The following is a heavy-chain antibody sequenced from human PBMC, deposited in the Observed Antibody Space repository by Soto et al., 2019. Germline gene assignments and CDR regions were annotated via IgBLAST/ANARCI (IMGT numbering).Heavy chain of an antibody. CDR3: AREKEDDFWSGYSWFDP. J-gene: IGHJ5*02. V-gene: IGHV4-59*12. CDR2: IYYSGST. Sequence: SETLSLTCTVSGGSISSYYWSWIRQPPGKGLEWIGYIYYSGSTNYNPSLKSRVTISVDTSKNQFSLKLSSVTAADTAVYYCAREKEDDFWSGYSWFDPCGPGTLVTVSS. D-gene: IGHD3-3*01. CDR1: GGSISSYY.